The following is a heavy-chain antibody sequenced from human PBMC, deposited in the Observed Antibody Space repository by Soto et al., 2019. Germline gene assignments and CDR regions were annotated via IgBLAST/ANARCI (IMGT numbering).Heavy chain of an antibody. CDR2: IYYSGST. CDR3: ARDNSRDGYNCIDY. D-gene: IGHD5-12*01. V-gene: IGHV4-31*03. J-gene: IGHJ4*02. Sequence: QVQLQESGPGLVKPSQTLSLTCPVSGGSISSGGYYWSWIRQHPGKGLEWIGYIYYSGSTYYNPSLKSRATISVDTSKNQFSLKLSSVTAADTAVYYCARDNSRDGYNCIDYWGQGTLVTVSS. CDR1: GGSISSGGYY.